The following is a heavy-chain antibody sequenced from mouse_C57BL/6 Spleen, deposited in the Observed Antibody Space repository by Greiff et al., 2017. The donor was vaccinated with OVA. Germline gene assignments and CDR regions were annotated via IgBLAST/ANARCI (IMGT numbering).Heavy chain of an antibody. Sequence: LKQPGAELVMPGASVKLSCKASGYTFTSYWMHWVKQRPGQGLEWIGEIDPSDSYTNYNQKFKGKSTLTVDKSSSTAYMQLSSLTSEDSAVYYCARGGITTVVAPFDYWGQGTTLTVSS. V-gene: IGHV1-69*01. CDR2: IDPSDSYT. CDR1: GYTFTSYW. D-gene: IGHD1-1*01. CDR3: ARGGITTVVAPFDY. J-gene: IGHJ2*01.